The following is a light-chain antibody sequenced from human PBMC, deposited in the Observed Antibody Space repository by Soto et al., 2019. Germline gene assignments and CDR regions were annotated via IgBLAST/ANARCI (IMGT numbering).Light chain of an antibody. V-gene: IGKV3-11*01. CDR2: DAS. CDR3: QQRSNWPPSIT. J-gene: IGKJ5*01. CDR1: RSVSSN. Sequence: EIVMTQSPATLSVSPGARAPLSCRARRSVSSNLAWYQQKPGQAPRLLIYDASNRATGIPARFSGSGSGTDFTLTISSLEPEDFAVYYCQQRSNWPPSITFGQGTRLEIK.